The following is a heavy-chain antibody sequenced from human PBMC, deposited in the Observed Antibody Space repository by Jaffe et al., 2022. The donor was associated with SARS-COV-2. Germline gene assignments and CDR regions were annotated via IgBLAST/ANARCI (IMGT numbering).Heavy chain of an antibody. J-gene: IGHJ6*02. CDR3: ARTIFGVYYYGMDV. CDR2: IYSSGRT. CDR1: GFSVITNH. V-gene: IGHV3-66*02. D-gene: IGHD3-3*01. Sequence: EVQLVESGGGLVQPGGSLRVSCTASGFSVITNHINWVRQAPGKGLEWVSLIYSSGRTSYADSVKGRFTISRDNSKNTLSLQMNSLRAEDTAVYYCARTIFGVYYYGMDVWGQGTTVTVSS.